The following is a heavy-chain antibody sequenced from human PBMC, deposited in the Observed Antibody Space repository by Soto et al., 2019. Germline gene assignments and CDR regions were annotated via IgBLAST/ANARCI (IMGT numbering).Heavy chain of an antibody. CDR3: VRGGLGQNYFDY. Sequence: QVQLVQSGAEVKKPGASVRVSCKASGYTFTGNYMYWVRQAPGQGLEWMGWINPHSGGTNYAQKFQGWVTMTRDTSISTAYMELSRLKSDDTAVYYCVRGGLGQNYFDYWGQGTLVTVSS. CDR2: INPHSGGT. V-gene: IGHV1-2*04. J-gene: IGHJ4*02. D-gene: IGHD3-9*01. CDR1: GYTFTGNY.